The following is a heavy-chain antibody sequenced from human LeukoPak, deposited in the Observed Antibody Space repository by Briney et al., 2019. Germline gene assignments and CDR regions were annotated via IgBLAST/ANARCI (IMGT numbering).Heavy chain of an antibody. V-gene: IGHV3-11*04. J-gene: IGHJ1*01. Sequence: GGSLRLSCAASGFTFSDYYMSWIREAPGKGLEWGSYISSSGITIYYADSVKGRFTISRENAKNSLYLQMNSLRAEDTAVYYCARDSTVTTYYFQHWGQGTLVTVSS. CDR2: ISSSGITI. CDR3: ARDSTVTTYYFQH. D-gene: IGHD4-17*01. CDR1: GFTFSDYY.